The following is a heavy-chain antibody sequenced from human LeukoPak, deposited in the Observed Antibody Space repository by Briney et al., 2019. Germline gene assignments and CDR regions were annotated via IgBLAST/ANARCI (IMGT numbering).Heavy chain of an antibody. CDR3: AREISMVGTTSAFDI. Sequence: ASVKVSCKASGGTFGTYAIFWVRQAPGRGLEWMGGIIPMFGTANYAQNFQGRVTITADKSTSTGYMELSSLRSEDTALYYCAREISMVGTTSAFDIWGQGTMVTVSS. CDR1: GGTFGTYA. D-gene: IGHD1-26*01. CDR2: IIPMFGTA. V-gene: IGHV1-69*06. J-gene: IGHJ3*02.